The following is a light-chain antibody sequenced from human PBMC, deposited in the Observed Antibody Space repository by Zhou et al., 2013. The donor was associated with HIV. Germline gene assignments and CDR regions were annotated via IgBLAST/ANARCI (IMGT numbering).Light chain of an antibody. CDR2: ATS. CDR1: QGIRND. CDR3: QQYFSTPLT. V-gene: IGKV1-NL1*01. J-gene: IGKJ4*01. Sequence: DIQMTQSPSSLSASIGDRVTITCRASQGIRNDLGWYQQKPGKAPKLLVYATSRLESGVPSRFSGSGSGPDYTLTISSLQPEDFATYYCQQYFSTPLTFGGGTKVEIK.